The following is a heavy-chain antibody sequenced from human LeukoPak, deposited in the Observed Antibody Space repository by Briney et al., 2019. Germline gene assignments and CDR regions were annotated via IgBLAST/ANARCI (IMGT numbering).Heavy chain of an antibody. Sequence: GGSLRLSCAASGFAFRNYAMSWVRQAPGKGLEWVANIKQDGSEKYYVDSVKGRFTISRDNAKNSLYLQMNSLRAEDTAAYYCARDTKLYSSGWFDYWGQGTLVTVSS. V-gene: IGHV3-7*01. CDR1: GFAFRNYA. CDR2: IKQDGSEK. CDR3: ARDTKLYSSGWFDY. D-gene: IGHD6-19*01. J-gene: IGHJ4*02.